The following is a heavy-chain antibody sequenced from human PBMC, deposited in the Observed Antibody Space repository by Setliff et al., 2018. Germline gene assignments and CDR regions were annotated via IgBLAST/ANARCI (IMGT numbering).Heavy chain of an antibody. CDR2: IYASGST. Sequence: PSETLSLTCTVSGGSISSSSYYWSWIRQPPGKGLEWIGRIYASGSTEYNPSLGSRVTISVDTSRNQFSLQLSSVTSADTAIYYCTKGRVGLAARAGYWGQGTLVTVSS. CDR1: GGSISSSSYY. D-gene: IGHD1-26*01. CDR3: TKGRVGLAARAGY. J-gene: IGHJ4*02. V-gene: IGHV4-61*02.